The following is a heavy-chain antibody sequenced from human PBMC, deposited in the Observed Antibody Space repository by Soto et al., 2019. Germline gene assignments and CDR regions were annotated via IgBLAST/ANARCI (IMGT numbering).Heavy chain of an antibody. V-gene: IGHV2-26*01. J-gene: IGHJ4*02. Sequence: QVTLKESGPVLVKPSETLTLTCTVSGFSLSNARMGVSWIRQPPGKALEWLAHIFSNDEKSYSTSLKSRPTISKDTSKSQVVLTMSNMDPVHTATYYCARMVHYDFWSGYSFDYWGQGTLVTVSS. CDR2: IFSNDEK. CDR1: GFSLSNARMG. CDR3: ARMVHYDFWSGYSFDY. D-gene: IGHD3-3*01.